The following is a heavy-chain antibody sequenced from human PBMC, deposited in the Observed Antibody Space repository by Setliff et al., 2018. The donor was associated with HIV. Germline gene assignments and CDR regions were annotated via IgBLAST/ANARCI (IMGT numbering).Heavy chain of an antibody. V-gene: IGHV4-59*10. J-gene: IGHJ4*02. Sequence: SETLSLTCAVYGGSFSDYYWSWIRQPPGKGLEWIGRIYTSGSTNYNPSLKSRVTISVDTSKNQFSLKLSSVTAADAAVYYCARAAAGNTGPFDLWGQGSPVTVSS. D-gene: IGHD4-17*01. CDR1: GGSFSDYY. CDR3: ARAAAGNTGPFDL. CDR2: IYTSGST.